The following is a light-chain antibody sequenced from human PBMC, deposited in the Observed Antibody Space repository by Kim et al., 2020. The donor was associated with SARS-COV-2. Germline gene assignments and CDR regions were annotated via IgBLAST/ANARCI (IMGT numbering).Light chain of an antibody. CDR3: QSYDSSNQGV. CDR1: SGSIASNY. V-gene: IGLV6-57*04. J-gene: IGLJ3*02. CDR2: EDN. Sequence: NFMLTQSHSVSESPGKTVTISCTRSSGSIASNYVQWYQQRPGSAPTTVIYEDNQRPPGVPDRFSGSIDSSSNSASLTISGLKTEDEADYYCQSYDSSNQGVFGGGTQLTVL.